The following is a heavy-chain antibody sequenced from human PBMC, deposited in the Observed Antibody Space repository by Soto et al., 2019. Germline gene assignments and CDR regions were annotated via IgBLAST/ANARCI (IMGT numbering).Heavy chain of an antibody. Sequence: SETLSLTCTVSGASISRGDYYWNWIRQSPGKGLEWIGNTYNNGRPNYNPSLKSRVTISGDSSKNQFSLKLRSLSAADTAVYYCARGGVYDFWSGLFDWGQGTLVTVSS. D-gene: IGHD3-3*01. CDR3: ARGGVYDFWSGLFD. J-gene: IGHJ4*02. CDR1: GASISRGDYY. V-gene: IGHV4-30-4*01. CDR2: TYNNGRP.